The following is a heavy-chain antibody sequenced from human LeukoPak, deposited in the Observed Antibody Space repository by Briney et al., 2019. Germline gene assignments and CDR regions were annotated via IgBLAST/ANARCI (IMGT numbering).Heavy chain of an antibody. D-gene: IGHD3-10*01. CDR2: ISSSSSYI. CDR3: ARDDSGSYSLPRITTSYGMDV. Sequence: GGSLRLSCAVSGFTVSSYEMNWVRQAPGKGLEWVSSISSSSSYIYYADSVKGRFTISRDNAKNSLYLQMNSLRAEDTAVYYCARDDSGSYSLPRITTSYGMDVWGQGTTVTVSS. J-gene: IGHJ6*02. CDR1: GFTVSSYE. V-gene: IGHV3-21*01.